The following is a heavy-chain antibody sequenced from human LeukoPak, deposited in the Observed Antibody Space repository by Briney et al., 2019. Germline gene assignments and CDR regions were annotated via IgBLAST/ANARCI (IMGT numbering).Heavy chain of an antibody. J-gene: IGHJ5*02. V-gene: IGHV1-2*02. CDR2: IDPDNGDT. CDR3: ARAYSSGWYLDWFDP. D-gene: IGHD6-19*01. Sequence: ASVEVSCKASAYTFTGYYMHWVRQAPGQGLEWMGWIDPDNGDTNYTQKFQGRVTMTRDTSISTAYMELSRLRSDDTAVYYCARAYSSGWYLDWFDPWGQGTLVTVSS. CDR1: AYTFTGYY.